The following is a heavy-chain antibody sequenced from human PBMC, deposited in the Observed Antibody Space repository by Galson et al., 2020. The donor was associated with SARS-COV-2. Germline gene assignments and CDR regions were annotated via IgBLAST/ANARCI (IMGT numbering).Heavy chain of an antibody. D-gene: IGHD3-9*01. Sequence: GESLKISCAASGFTFSSYWMHWVRQAPGKGLVWVSRINSDGSSTSYADSVKGRFTISRDNAKNTLYLQMNSLRAEDTAVYYCARGPYFDWSRSTNWFDPWGQGTLVTVSP. CDR2: INSDGSST. CDR1: GFTFSSYW. J-gene: IGHJ5*02. CDR3: ARGPYFDWSRSTNWFDP. V-gene: IGHV3-74*01.